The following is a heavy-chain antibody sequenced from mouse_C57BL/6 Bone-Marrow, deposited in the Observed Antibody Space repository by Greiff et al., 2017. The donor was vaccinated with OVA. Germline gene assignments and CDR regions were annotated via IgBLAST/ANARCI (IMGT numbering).Heavy chain of an antibody. J-gene: IGHJ3*01. Sequence: EVQLQQSGPELVKPGASVKISCTASGYSFTDYNMNWVKQSHGKSLEWIGVINHNYGTTSYNQKFKGKATLTVDQSSSTAYMQLNNLTSEDSAVYYCARPHSYYSNQAWFAYWGQGTLVTVSA. V-gene: IGHV1-39*01. CDR3: ARPHSYYSNQAWFAY. CDR2: INHNYGTT. D-gene: IGHD2-5*01. CDR1: GYSFTDYN.